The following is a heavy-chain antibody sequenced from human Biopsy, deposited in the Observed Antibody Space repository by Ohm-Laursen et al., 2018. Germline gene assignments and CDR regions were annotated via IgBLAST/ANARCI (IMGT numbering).Heavy chain of an antibody. CDR2: IYYSVMT. V-gene: IGHV4-59*02. J-gene: IGHJ6*02. CDR3: ARDSGILNYGNFKYYHYYGMDV. Sequence: GTLSLTWAVSGDSVTKYYWSWIRQPPGKGLEWIGHIYYSVMTNYNPSLQSRVSVSVDTSRNQVSLTLSSVTAADTAVYYCARDSGILNYGNFKYYHYYGMDVWGQGTKVTVSS. D-gene: IGHD4-11*01. CDR1: GDSVTKYY.